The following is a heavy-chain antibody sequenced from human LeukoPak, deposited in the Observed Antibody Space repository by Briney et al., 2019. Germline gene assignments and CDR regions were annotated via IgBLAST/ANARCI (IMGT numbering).Heavy chain of an antibody. CDR3: ASHDYGDYVSY. Sequence: SVKVSCKASGGTFSSYAISWVRQAPGQGLEWMGGIIPIFGTANYAQKFQGRVTITADKSTSTAYMELSSLRSEDTAVYYCASHDYGDYVSYWGQGTLVTVSS. J-gene: IGHJ4*02. CDR2: IIPIFGTA. D-gene: IGHD4-17*01. CDR1: GGTFSSYA. V-gene: IGHV1-69*06.